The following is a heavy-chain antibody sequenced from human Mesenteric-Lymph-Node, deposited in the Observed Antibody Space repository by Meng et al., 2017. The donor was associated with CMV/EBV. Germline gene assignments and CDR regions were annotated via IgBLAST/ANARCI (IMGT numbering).Heavy chain of an antibody. CDR3: ARRISAWLIFWAFDF. CDR1: GLTFSNAW. D-gene: IGHD2-21*02. CDR2: IGSSGSAI. Sequence: GESLKISCAASGLTFSNAWMTWFRQAPGKGLEWVSYIGSSGSAIYYADSVRGRFTISRDNAKNSLYLQMNSLRVEDTAVYYCARRISAWLIFWAFDFWGQGTTVTVSS. J-gene: IGHJ3*01. V-gene: IGHV3-11*01.